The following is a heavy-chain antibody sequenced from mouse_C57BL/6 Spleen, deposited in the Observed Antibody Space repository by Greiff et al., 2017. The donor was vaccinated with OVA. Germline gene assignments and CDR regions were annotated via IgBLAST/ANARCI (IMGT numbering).Heavy chain of an antibody. CDR3: AREGSRGYFDY. Sequence: EVQLVESGGDLVKPGGSLKLSCAASGFTFSSYGMSWVRQTPDKRLEWVATISSGGSYTYYPDSVKGRFTISRDNAKNTLYLQMSSLKSEDTAMYYCAREGSRGYFDYWGQGTTLTVSS. J-gene: IGHJ2*01. V-gene: IGHV5-6*01. CDR1: GFTFSSYG. CDR2: ISSGGSYT.